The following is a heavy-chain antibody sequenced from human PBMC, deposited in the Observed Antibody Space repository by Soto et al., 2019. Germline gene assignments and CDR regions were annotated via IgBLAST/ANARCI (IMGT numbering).Heavy chain of an antibody. CDR2: INSSSSTI. CDR3: ARMYGSGLDY. J-gene: IGHJ4*02. D-gene: IGHD3-10*01. V-gene: IGHV3-48*01. Sequence: PGGSLRLSCAASGFTFSYYSMNWVRQAPGKGLEWVSYINSSSSTIYYADSVKGRFTISRDNAKNSLYLQVNSLRAEDTAVYYCARMYGSGLDYWGQGTLVTVS. CDR1: GFTFSYYS.